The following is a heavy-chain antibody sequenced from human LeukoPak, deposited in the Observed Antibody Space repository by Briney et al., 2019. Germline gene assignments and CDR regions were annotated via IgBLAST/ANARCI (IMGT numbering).Heavy chain of an antibody. CDR1: GGTFSSYA. Sequence: EASVKVSCKASGGTFSSYAISWVRQAPGQGLEWMGGIIPIFGTANYAQKFQGRVTITADESTSTAYMELSSLRSEDTAVYYCASCIAVAGTDAFDIWGQGTMVTVSS. V-gene: IGHV1-69*13. J-gene: IGHJ3*02. CDR2: IIPIFGTA. D-gene: IGHD6-19*01. CDR3: ASCIAVAGTDAFDI.